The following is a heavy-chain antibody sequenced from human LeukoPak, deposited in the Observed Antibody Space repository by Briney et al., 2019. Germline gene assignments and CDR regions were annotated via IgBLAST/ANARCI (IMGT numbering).Heavy chain of an antibody. D-gene: IGHD1-26*01. CDR1: GFTFSNYG. V-gene: IGHV3-33*01. Sequence: GGSLRLSCAASGFTFSNYGMHWVRQAPGKGLEWVAVIWYDGSNKYYADSVKGRFTISRDNSKNTLYLQMNSLRAEDTAVYYCARARGWELDPDYYYYGMDVWGQGTTVTVSS. CDR2: IWYDGSNK. CDR3: ARARGWELDPDYYYYGMDV. J-gene: IGHJ6*02.